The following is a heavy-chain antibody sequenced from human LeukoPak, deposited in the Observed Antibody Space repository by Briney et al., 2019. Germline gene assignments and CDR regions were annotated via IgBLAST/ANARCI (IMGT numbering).Heavy chain of an antibody. CDR2: IYHSGST. V-gene: IGHV4-30-2*01. CDR3: ARDREYCSGGSCYAFDY. J-gene: IGHJ4*02. D-gene: IGHD2-15*01. Sequence: SETLSLTCAVSGGSISSGGYSWSWIRQPPGKGLEWIGCIYHSGSTYYNPSLKSRVTISVDRSKNQFSLQLNSVTPEDTAVYYCARDREYCSGGSCYAFDYWGQGTLVTVSS. CDR1: GGSISSGGYS.